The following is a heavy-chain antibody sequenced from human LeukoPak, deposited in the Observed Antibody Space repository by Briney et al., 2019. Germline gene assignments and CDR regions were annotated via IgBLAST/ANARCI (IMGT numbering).Heavy chain of an antibody. CDR1: GGTFSSYA. D-gene: IGHD4-23*01. J-gene: IGHJ4*02. V-gene: IGHV1-69*13. Sequence: ASVKVSCKASGGTFSSYAISWVRQAPGQGLEWMGGIIPIIGTANYAQKFQGRVTITADESTSTAYMELSSLRSEDTAVYYCARDEFYGGNSVYYFDYWGQGTLVTVSS. CDR2: IIPIIGTA. CDR3: ARDEFYGGNSVYYFDY.